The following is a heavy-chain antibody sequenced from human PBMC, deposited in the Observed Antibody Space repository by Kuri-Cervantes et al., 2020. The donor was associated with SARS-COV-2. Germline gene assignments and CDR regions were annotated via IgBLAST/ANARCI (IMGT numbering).Heavy chain of an antibody. J-gene: IGHJ4*02. V-gene: IGHV4-34*01. Sequence: SETLSLTCAVYGGSFSGYYWSWIRQPPGKGLEWIGEINHSGSTNYNPSLKSRVTISVDTSKNQFSLKLSSVTAADTAVYYCARHQRGPQRYDISGKFDYWGQGTLVTVSS. CDR1: GGSFSGYY. CDR3: ARHQRGPQRYDISGKFDY. CDR2: INHSGST. D-gene: IGHD3-22*01.